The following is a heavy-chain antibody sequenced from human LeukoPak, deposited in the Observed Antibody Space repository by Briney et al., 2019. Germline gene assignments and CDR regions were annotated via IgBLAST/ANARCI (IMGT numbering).Heavy chain of an antibody. CDR2: ISYDGSNK. D-gene: IGHD3-22*01. J-gene: IGHJ6*03. CDR3: AKSFLGFYYDSSSYLSPYYYYMDV. CDR1: GFTFSSYA. Sequence: PGGSLRLSCAASGFTFSSYAMHWVRQAPGKGLEWVAVISYDGSNKYYADSVKGRFTISRDNSKNTLYLQMNSLRAEDTAVYFCAKSFLGFYYDSSSYLSPYYYYMDVWGKGTTVTISS. V-gene: IGHV3-30*04.